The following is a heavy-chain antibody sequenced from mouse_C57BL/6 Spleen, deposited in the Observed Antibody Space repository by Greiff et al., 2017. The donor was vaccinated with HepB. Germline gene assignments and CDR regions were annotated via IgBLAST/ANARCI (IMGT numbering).Heavy chain of an antibody. J-gene: IGHJ3*01. V-gene: IGHV5-6*01. Sequence: EVQRVESGGDLVKPGGSLKLSCAASGFTFSSYGMSWVRQTPDKRLEWVATISSGGSYTYYPDSVKGRFTISRDNAKNTLYLQMSSLKSEDTAMYYCASPYYDYDQGFAYWGQGTLVTVSA. CDR2: ISSGGSYT. D-gene: IGHD2-4*01. CDR3: ASPYYDYDQGFAY. CDR1: GFTFSSYG.